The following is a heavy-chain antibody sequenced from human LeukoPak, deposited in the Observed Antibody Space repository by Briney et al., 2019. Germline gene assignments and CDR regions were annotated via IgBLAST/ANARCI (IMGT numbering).Heavy chain of an antibody. CDR1: GGSISSGGYY. CDR3: ARAPLNPGIAVAELIGWFDP. V-gene: IGHV4-31*03. CDR2: IYYSGST. D-gene: IGHD6-19*01. Sequence: SQTLSLTCTVSGGSISSGGYYWSWIRQHPGKGLEWIGYIYYSGSTYYNPSLKSRVTISVDTSKNQFSLKLSSVTAADTVVYYCARAPLNPGIAVAELIGWFDPWGQGTLVTVSS. J-gene: IGHJ5*02.